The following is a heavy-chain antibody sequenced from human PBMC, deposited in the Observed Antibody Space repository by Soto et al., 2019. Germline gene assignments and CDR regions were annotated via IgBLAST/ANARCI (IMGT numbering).Heavy chain of an antibody. CDR1: GFTFGTFA. V-gene: IGHV3-30-3*01. D-gene: IGHD3-16*01. Sequence: GGSLRLSCAASGFTFGTFAMHWAARAPGKGLEWVAVISYDGSNKYYADSVKGRFTISRDNSKNTLYLQMNSLRAEDTAVYYCARGQGVYAAFDIWGQGTMVTVSS. CDR2: ISYDGSNK. CDR3: ARGQGVYAAFDI. J-gene: IGHJ3*02.